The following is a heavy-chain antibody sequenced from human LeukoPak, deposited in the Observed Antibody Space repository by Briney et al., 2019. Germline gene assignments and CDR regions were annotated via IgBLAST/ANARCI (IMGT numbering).Heavy chain of an antibody. V-gene: IGHV1-46*01. Sequence: ASVKVSCKASGYTFTSYYMHWVRQAPGQGLEWMGIINPSGGSTSYAQKFQGRVTMTRDTSTSTVYMELSSLRSGDTAVYYCARELHSSSSLDAFDIWGQGTMVTVSS. CDR3: ARELHSSSSLDAFDI. CDR1: GYTFTSYY. D-gene: IGHD6-6*01. J-gene: IGHJ3*02. CDR2: INPSGGST.